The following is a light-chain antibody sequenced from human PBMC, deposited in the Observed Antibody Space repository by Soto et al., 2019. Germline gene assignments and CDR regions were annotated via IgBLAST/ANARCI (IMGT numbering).Light chain of an antibody. J-gene: IGLJ1*01. CDR3: CSYAGSYV. CDR2: EGS. V-gene: IGLV2-23*01. Sequence: QSVLTQPASVSGSPGQSTTISCTGTSSDVGSYNLVSWYQQYPGKAPKLMIYEGSKRPSGVSNRFSGSKSGNTASLTISGLQAEDEADYYCCSYAGSYVFGAGTKVTVL. CDR1: SSDVGSYNL.